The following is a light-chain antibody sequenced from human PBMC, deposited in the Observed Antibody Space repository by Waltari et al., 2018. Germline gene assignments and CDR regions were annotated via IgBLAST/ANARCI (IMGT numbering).Light chain of an antibody. Sequence: QSVLTQSPSVSGAPGQRVTISCTGSSSNIGAGYDVNWYQLLPGTAPKLLIYGRHKRPAGVPDRFSGSRSDTSASLAISGLQAEDEAYYYCQSSDSTLYGVVFGGGTKLTVL. V-gene: IGLV1-40*01. J-gene: IGLJ2*01. CDR3: QSSDSTLYGVV. CDR1: SSNIGAGYD. CDR2: GRH.